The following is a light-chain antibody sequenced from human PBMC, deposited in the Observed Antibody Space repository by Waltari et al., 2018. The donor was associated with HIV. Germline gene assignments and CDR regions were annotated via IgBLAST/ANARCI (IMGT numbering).Light chain of an antibody. CDR2: WAS. J-gene: IGKJ1*01. V-gene: IGKV4-1*01. Sequence: DIVMTQSPDSLAVSLGERATINCKSSQSLYKSNNKNYLAWYQQKPGQPPKLLISWASTRESGVPDRFSGSGSGTDFTLTISSLQPEDVAVYYCHHYYNTPRRFGQGTKVEI. CDR3: HHYYNTPRR. CDR1: QSLYKSNNKNY.